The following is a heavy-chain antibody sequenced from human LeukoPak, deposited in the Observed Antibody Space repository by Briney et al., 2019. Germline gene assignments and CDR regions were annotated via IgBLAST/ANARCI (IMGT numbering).Heavy chain of an antibody. Sequence: ASVKVSCKASGYTFTSYYIHWVRHPPGQGLEWMGIINPSGGSTNYAQKFKGRVHMTRDTSTSTVYMELSSLRSEDTAMYYCAKWTTTYLGYWGEGTLVTVSS. CDR2: INPSGGST. V-gene: IGHV1-46*01. D-gene: IGHD1-1*01. J-gene: IGHJ4*02. CDR3: AKWTTTYLGY. CDR1: GYTFTSYY.